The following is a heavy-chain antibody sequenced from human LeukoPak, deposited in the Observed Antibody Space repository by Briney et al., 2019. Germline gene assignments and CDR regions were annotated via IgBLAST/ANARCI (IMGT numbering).Heavy chain of an antibody. CDR3: ARDRGRYDTSGYSPHYYYYNMDV. J-gene: IGHJ6*03. CDR2: INPSGGST. CDR1: GYTFTSYY. Sequence: ASVKVSCKASGYTFTSYYMHWVRQAPGQGLEWMGIINPSGGSTSYAQKFQGRVTMNREMSMSTVYMELSSLRSEDTAVYYCARDRGRYDTSGYSPHYYYYNMDVWGKGTTVTVSS. V-gene: IGHV1-46*01. D-gene: IGHD3-22*01.